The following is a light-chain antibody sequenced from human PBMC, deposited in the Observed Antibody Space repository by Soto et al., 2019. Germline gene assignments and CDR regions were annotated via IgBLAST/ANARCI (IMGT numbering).Light chain of an antibody. V-gene: IGKV3-15*01. J-gene: IGKJ5*01. CDR1: QSVSSN. CDR3: QQYNNWPLT. Sequence: DKVMTQSPATLSVSPGEAATLSCRASQSVSSNLAWYQQKPGQAPRLLIYAASTRATDIPARFSGSGSGTEFTLTISSLQSEDFAIYFCQQYNNWPLTVGQGTRLESK. CDR2: AAS.